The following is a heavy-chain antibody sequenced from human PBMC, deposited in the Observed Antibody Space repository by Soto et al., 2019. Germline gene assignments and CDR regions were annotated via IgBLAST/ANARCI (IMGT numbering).Heavy chain of an antibody. J-gene: IGHJ4*02. CDR3: ARDQAYSGSPQGPDY. V-gene: IGHV1-46*01. CDR2: INPSGGST. D-gene: IGHD1-26*01. CDR1: GYTFTSYY. Sequence: GASVKVSCKESGYTFTSYYMHCVRQAPKQGLEWMGIINPSGGSTSYAQKFQGRVTMTRDTSTSTVYMELSSLRSEDTAVYYCARDQAYSGSPQGPDYWGQGTLVTVSS.